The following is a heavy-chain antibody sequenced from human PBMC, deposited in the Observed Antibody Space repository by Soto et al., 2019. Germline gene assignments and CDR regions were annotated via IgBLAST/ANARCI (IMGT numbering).Heavy chain of an antibody. CDR2: ISAYNGNT. D-gene: IGHD6-13*01. V-gene: IGHV1-18*04. CDR1: GYTFTSYG. CDR3: ARDPKVRQLGRYYYGMDV. J-gene: IGHJ6*02. Sequence: QVQLVQSGAEVKKPGASVKVSCKASGYTFTSYGISWVRQAPGQGLEWMGWISAYNGNTNYAQKLQGRVTMTTDTSTSTAYMELRSLRSGDTAVYYCARDPKVRQLGRYYYGMDVWGQGTTVTVSS.